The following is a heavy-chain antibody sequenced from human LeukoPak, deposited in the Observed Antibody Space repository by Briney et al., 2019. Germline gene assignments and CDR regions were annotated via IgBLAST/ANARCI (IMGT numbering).Heavy chain of an antibody. D-gene: IGHD1-26*01. CDR1: GASFSVYY. Sequence: SETLSLTCADYGASFSVYYWSWIRQPPGKGLEWIGEINHSGNINYNPSLKSRVTISIDTSKNQFSLKLSSVTAADTAVYYCARDEVGAAHWGQGTLVTVSS. CDR3: ARDEVGAAH. CDR2: INHSGNI. J-gene: IGHJ4*02. V-gene: IGHV4-34*01.